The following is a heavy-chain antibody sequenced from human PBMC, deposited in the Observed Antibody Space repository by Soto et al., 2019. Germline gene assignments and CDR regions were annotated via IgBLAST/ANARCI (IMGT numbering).Heavy chain of an antibody. Sequence: GGSLRLSCVASGFTFSNDWMSWVRQAPGEGLEWVAAIKQDGSEKYYVDSVKGRFTVSRDNTKTSLYLQMNGLRAEDTAVYYCARGDYFDRRFDFWGQGALVTVSS. CDR3: ARGDYFDRRFDF. V-gene: IGHV3-7*03. D-gene: IGHD3-9*01. CDR2: IKQDGSEK. CDR1: GFTFSNDW. J-gene: IGHJ4*02.